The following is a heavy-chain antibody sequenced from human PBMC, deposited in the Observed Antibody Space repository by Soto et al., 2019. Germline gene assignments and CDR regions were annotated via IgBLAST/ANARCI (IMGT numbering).Heavy chain of an antibody. CDR2: ISYDGSNK. CDR1: GFTFSSCA. Sequence: QVPLVESGGGVVQPGRSLRLSCAASGFTFSSCAMHWVRQAPGKGLEWVAVISYDGSNKYNADSVKGRFTISGDNSKNSLYLEMNSRRTEDTAVYYCARGLSGNYDYYYYGMDVWGHGTTVTVSS. V-gene: IGHV3-30-3*01. J-gene: IGHJ6*02. CDR3: ARGLSGNYDYYYYGMDV. D-gene: IGHD4-4*01.